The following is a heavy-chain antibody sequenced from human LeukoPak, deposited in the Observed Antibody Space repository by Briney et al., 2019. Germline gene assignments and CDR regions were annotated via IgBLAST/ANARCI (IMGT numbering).Heavy chain of an antibody. Sequence: PSETLSLTCTVSGGSISSYYWSWIRQPPGKGLEWIGYIYYSGSTNYNPSLKSRVTISVDTSKNQFSLKLSSVTAADTAVYYCARDGPLRYFDYWGQGTLVTVPS. CDR2: IYYSGST. D-gene: IGHD4-17*01. J-gene: IGHJ4*02. CDR3: ARDGPLRYFDY. CDR1: GGSISSYY. V-gene: IGHV4-59*01.